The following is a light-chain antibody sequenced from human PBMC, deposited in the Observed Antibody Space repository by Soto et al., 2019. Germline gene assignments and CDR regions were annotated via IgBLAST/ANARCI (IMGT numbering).Light chain of an antibody. V-gene: IGKV3-15*01. CDR3: QQYNNWPRT. CDR2: GAS. J-gene: IGKJ1*01. Sequence: EIGLTQSAGTLSLSPGERATLSCGASQSVSSDLAWYHQKPGQAPRLLIYGASTRATGIPARFSGSGSGTEFTLTTNSLQSEDFAVYYCQQYNNWPRTFGQGTKVDIK. CDR1: QSVSSD.